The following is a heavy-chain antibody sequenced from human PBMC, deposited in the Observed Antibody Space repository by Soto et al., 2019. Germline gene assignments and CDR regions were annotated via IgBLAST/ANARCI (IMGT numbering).Heavy chain of an antibody. Sequence: PGGSLRLSCAASGFTFSDYYMSWIRQAPGKGLEWVSYISSSGSTIYYADSVKGRFTISRDNAKNSLYLQMNSLRAEDTAVYYCAGRHDYCSGGSCYDYYYYMDVWGKGTTVTVSS. CDR3: AGRHDYCSGGSCYDYYYYMDV. J-gene: IGHJ6*03. V-gene: IGHV3-11*01. CDR2: ISSSGSTI. D-gene: IGHD2-15*01. CDR1: GFTFSDYY.